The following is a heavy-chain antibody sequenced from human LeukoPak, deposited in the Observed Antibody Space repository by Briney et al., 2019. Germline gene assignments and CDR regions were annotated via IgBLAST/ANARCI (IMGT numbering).Heavy chain of an antibody. V-gene: IGHV4-59*12. Sequence: SETLSLTCTVSGGSISSYYWSWIRQPPGKGLEWIGYIYYSGSTTYNPSLKSRVTISVDTSKNQFSLKLSSVTAADTAVYYCARVSSRGRYCSGGSCFGDWFDPWGQGTLVTVSS. J-gene: IGHJ5*02. CDR2: IYYSGST. CDR3: ARVSSRGRYCSGGSCFGDWFDP. D-gene: IGHD2-15*01. CDR1: GGSISSYY.